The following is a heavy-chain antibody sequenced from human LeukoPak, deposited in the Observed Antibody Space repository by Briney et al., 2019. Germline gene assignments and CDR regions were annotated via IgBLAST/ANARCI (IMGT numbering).Heavy chain of an antibody. CDR2: IRNDGTKK. D-gene: IGHD2-8*01. CDR1: GFTFSTSG. CDR3: VKVDA. V-gene: IGHV3-30*02. J-gene: IGHJ4*02. Sequence: GGSLRLSCAASGFTFSTSGMHWVRQSPGKGLDWVAFIRNDGTKKNYADSVKGRFTISRDNSKNTLYLQMDGLSAEDTAVYYCVKVDAWGQGTLVTVSS.